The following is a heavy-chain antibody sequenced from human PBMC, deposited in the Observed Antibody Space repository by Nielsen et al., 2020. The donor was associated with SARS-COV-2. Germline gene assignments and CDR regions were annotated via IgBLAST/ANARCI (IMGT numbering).Heavy chain of an antibody. J-gene: IGHJ6*02. D-gene: IGHD3-10*01. CDR1: GFTFDDYA. CDR2: ISWNSGSI. V-gene: IGHV3-9*01. Sequence: SLKISCAASGFTFDDYAMHWVRQAPGKGLEWVSGISWNSGSIGYADSVKGRFTISRDNAKNSLYLQMNSLRAEDTALYYCAKVNMVRGGMDVWGQGTTVTVSS. CDR3: AKVNMVRGGMDV.